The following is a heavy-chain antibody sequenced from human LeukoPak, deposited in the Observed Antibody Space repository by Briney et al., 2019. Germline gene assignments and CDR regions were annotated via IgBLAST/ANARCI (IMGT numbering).Heavy chain of an antibody. CDR1: GYTFTGYY. J-gene: IGHJ4*02. CDR2: INPNSGGT. CDR3: ARDSIGYCSGGSCYSQVPLDY. D-gene: IGHD2-15*01. V-gene: IGHV1-2*02. Sequence: ASVKVSCKSSGYTFTGYYMHWVRQAPGQGLGWMGWINPNSGGTNYAQQFQGSVNMTMDTSISTAYMELSRLRSDDPAVYYCARDSIGYCSGGSCYSQVPLDYWGQGTLVTVSS.